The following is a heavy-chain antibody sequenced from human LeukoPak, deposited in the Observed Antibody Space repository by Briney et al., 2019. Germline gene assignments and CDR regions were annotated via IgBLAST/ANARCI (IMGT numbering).Heavy chain of an antibody. CDR2: IKNAGINT. Sequence: GGSLRLSCVGSGLMFSNYYMYWVRQAPGKGLVWVSRIKNAGINTIYADSVKGRFTVSRDNAKNTVYLQMSSLRAEDTAVYYCARGGYGHNMDVWGEGTTVTVSS. CDR3: ARGGYGHNMDV. J-gene: IGHJ6*03. D-gene: IGHD3-10*01. V-gene: IGHV3-74*01. CDR1: GLMFSNYY.